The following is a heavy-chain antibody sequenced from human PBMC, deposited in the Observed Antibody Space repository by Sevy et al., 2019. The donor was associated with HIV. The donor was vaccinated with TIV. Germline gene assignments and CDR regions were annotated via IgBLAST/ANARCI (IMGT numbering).Heavy chain of an antibody. CDR3: ASAGGIYSSSLLWDYYYYGMDV. Sequence: SETLSLTCTVSGGSISSSSYYWGWIRQPPGKGLEWIGSIYYSGSTYYNPSLKSRVTISVDTSKNLFSLKLSSVTAADTAVYYCASAGGIYSSSLLWDYYYYGMDVWGQGTTVTVSS. CDR2: IYYSGST. D-gene: IGHD6-6*01. V-gene: IGHV4-39*01. J-gene: IGHJ6*02. CDR1: GGSISSSSYY.